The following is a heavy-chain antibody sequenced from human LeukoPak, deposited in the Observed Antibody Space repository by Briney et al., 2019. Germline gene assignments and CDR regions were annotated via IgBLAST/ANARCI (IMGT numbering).Heavy chain of an antibody. CDR1: GYTFTSYG. V-gene: IGHV1-18*01. CDR3: ARDPHVLRYFDWFLGY. Sequence: ASVKVSCKASGYTFTSYGISWVRQAPGQGLEWMGWISAYNGNTNYAQKLQGRVTMTTDTSTSTAYMELRSLRSDDTAVYYCARDPHVLRYFDWFLGYWGQGTLVTVSS. CDR2: ISAYNGNT. D-gene: IGHD3-9*01. J-gene: IGHJ4*02.